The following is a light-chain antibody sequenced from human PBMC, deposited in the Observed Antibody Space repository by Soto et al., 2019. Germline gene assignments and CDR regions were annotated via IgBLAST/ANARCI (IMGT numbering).Light chain of an antibody. V-gene: IGLV1-44*01. Sequence: QSGLTQPPSASGTPGQRISLACSGSRSNIGSNPLNWYQQLPGTAPKLLIYKNNERPSGVPDRFSGSKPGTSASLAINGLQSEDAADYYGAAWDDSLNGWVFGEGTKLTAL. CDR3: AAWDDSLNGWV. CDR1: RSNIGSNP. CDR2: KNN. J-gene: IGLJ3*02.